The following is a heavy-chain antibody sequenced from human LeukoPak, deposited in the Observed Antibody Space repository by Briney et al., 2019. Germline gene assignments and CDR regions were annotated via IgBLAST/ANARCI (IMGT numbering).Heavy chain of an antibody. CDR2: VKSDGTAT. V-gene: IGHV3-74*03. J-gene: IGHJ4*02. CDR1: GFTFSSHL. Sequence: GGSLRLSCAASGFTFSSHLMHWVRQAQGTGLVWVSSVKSDGTATKYADSVKGRFTISRDNAKNTLYLQNNSLRVEDTAVYYCVRKFATGDWGQGTLDTVSS. CDR3: VRKFATGD. D-gene: IGHD1-14*01.